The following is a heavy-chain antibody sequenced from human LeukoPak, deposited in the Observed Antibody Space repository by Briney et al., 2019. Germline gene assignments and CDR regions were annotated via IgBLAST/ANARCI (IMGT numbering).Heavy chain of an antibody. Sequence: GGSLRLSCAASGFTFSSYWMHWVRQAPGKGLVWVSRMNDDGSSTSYADSLKGRFTISRDNAKNTLYLQMNSLRAEDTAVYYCARDDYYGSGKFFDYWGQGTLVTVSS. CDR3: ARDDYYGSGKFFDY. V-gene: IGHV3-74*01. J-gene: IGHJ4*02. CDR2: MNDDGSST. CDR1: GFTFSSYW. D-gene: IGHD3-10*01.